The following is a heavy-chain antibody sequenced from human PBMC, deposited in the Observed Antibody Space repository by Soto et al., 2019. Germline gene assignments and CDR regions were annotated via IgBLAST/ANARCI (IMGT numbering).Heavy chain of an antibody. CDR3: AKTRSRYYYDSSGYYPFDY. V-gene: IGHV3-23*01. CDR1: GFTFSSYA. Sequence: EVQLLESGGGLVQPGGSLRLSCAASGFTFSSYAMSWVRQAPGKGLEWVSAISGSGGSTYYADSVKGRFTISRDNSKNTLYLQMNSLRAEDTAVYYCAKTRSRYYYDSSGYYPFDYWGQGTLVTVSS. CDR2: ISGSGGST. J-gene: IGHJ4*02. D-gene: IGHD3-22*01.